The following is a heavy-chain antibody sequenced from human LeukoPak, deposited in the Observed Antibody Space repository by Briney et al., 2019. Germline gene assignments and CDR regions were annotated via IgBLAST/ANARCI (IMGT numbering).Heavy chain of an antibody. CDR2: IRSKAYGGTT. CDR1: GFTFGDYA. Sequence: GGSLRLSCTASGFTFGDYAMSWVRQAPGKGLEWVGFIRSKAYGGTTEYAASVKGRFTTSRDDSKSIAYLQMNSLKTEDTAVYYCTGPAALDYWGQGTLVTVSS. D-gene: IGHD2-15*01. J-gene: IGHJ4*02. V-gene: IGHV3-49*04. CDR3: TGPAALDY.